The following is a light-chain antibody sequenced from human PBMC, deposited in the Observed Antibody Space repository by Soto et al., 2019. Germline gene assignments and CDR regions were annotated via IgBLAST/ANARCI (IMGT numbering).Light chain of an antibody. CDR2: AAS. CDR1: QNISSY. J-gene: IGKJ5*01. V-gene: IGKV1-39*01. Sequence: DIQMTQSPSSLSASVGDRVTITCRASQNISSYLNWYQQKPGKAPKLLIFAASSLQSGVPSRFSGDGSGTDFTLTISSLQPEDFATYYCQQSYSTPITFGQGTRLEIK. CDR3: QQSYSTPIT.